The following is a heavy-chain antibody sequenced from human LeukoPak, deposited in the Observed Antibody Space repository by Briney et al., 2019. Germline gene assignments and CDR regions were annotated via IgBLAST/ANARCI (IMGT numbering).Heavy chain of an antibody. CDR3: ARDRVTIFGVVIRGHDAFDI. J-gene: IGHJ3*02. D-gene: IGHD3-3*01. V-gene: IGHV1-2*02. CDR1: GYTFTGYY. CDR2: INPNSGGT. Sequence: ASVTVSCTASGYTFTGYYMHWVRQAPGQGLEWMGWINPNSGGTNYAQKFQGRVTMTRDTSISTAYMELSRLRSDDTAVYYCARDRVTIFGVVIRGHDAFDIWGQGTMVTVSS.